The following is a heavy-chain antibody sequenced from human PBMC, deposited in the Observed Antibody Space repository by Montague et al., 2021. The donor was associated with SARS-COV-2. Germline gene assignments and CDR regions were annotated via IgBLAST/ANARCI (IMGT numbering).Heavy chain of an antibody. Sequence: SETLSLTCTVSGGSISSSSYYWGWIRQPQGKGLEWIGCIYYSGSTYSNPTLKSRVTISIVTSKNQFSLKLISVTAADTAVYYCARQEYYYDSSCDGRMDWFDPWGQGTLVTVSS. J-gene: IGHJ5*02. V-gene: IGHV4-39*01. CDR3: ARQEYYYDSSCDGRMDWFDP. CDR2: IYYSGST. D-gene: IGHD3-22*01. CDR1: GGSISSSSYY.